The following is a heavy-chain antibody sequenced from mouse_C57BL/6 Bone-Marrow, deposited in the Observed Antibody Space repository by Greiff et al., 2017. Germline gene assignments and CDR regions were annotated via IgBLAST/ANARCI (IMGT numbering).Heavy chain of an antibody. J-gene: IGHJ4*01. CDR1: GYTFTNYW. V-gene: IGHV1-63*01. D-gene: IGHD6-1*01. Sequence: QVQLQQSGAELVRPGTSVKMSCKASGYTFTNYWIGWAKPRPGHGLEWIGDIYPGGGYTNYNEKFKGKATLTADKSSSTAYMQFSSLTSEDSAIYYCARDFFGSMDYWGQGTSVTVSS. CDR3: ARDFFGSMDY. CDR2: IYPGGGYT.